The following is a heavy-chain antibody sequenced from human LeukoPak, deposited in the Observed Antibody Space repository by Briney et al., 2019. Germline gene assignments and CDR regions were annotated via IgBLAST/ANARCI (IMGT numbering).Heavy chain of an antibody. CDR1: GGSISSYY. Sequence: SETLSLTCTVSGGSISSYYWSWIRQPAGKGLEWIGRIFTGSSNYNPSLRSRVTMSIDTSKNQFSLKLSSVTAADTAVYFCARERHGGDSVSIYDMDVWGKGTTVTVSS. CDR3: ARERHGGDSVSIYDMDV. CDR2: IFTGSS. D-gene: IGHD4-23*01. J-gene: IGHJ6*03. V-gene: IGHV4-4*07.